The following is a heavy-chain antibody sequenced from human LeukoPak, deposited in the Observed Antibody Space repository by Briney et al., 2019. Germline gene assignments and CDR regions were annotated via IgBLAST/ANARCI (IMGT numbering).Heavy chain of an antibody. J-gene: IGHJ4*02. CDR1: GFTFSSYW. V-gene: IGHV3-7*01. CDR2: IKKDGSEK. D-gene: IGHD5-18*01. Sequence: PGGSLRLSCAASGFTFSSYWMSWVRQAPGKGLEWVANIKKDGSEKCYVDSVKGRFTISRDNAKKSLYLQMNSLRAEDTAVYYCARHLSGVTGYTYGRGIDYWGQGTLVTVSS. CDR3: ARHLSGVTGYTYGRGIDY.